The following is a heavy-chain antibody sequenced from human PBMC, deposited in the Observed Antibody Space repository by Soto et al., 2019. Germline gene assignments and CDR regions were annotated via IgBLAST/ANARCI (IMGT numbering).Heavy chain of an antibody. CDR2: IFYSGTT. CDR3: ARDLWVEPELYYYGMDV. V-gene: IGHV4-30-4*01. J-gene: IGHJ6*02. Sequence: LSLTCTVSGDSISSADYYWSWVRQTPGKGLEWIGHIFYSGTTYYNPSLKSRLTISVDTSKNHFSLRLTSVTAADTAVYYCARDLWVEPELYYYGMDVWGQGTTVTVSS. CDR1: GDSISSADYY. D-gene: IGHD1-1*01.